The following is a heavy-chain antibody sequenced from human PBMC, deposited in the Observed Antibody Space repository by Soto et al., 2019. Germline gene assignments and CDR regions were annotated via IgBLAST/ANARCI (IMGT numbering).Heavy chain of an antibody. D-gene: IGHD3-9*01. Sequence: GGSLRLSCAASGFTFSSSGMHWVRQAPGKGLEWVAVISYDGSNKYYADSVKGRFTISRDNSKNTLYLQMNSLRAEDTAVYYCAKVLRYFHSPDAFDIWGQGTMVTGSS. CDR2: ISYDGSNK. CDR3: AKVLRYFHSPDAFDI. J-gene: IGHJ3*02. V-gene: IGHV3-30*18. CDR1: GFTFSSSG.